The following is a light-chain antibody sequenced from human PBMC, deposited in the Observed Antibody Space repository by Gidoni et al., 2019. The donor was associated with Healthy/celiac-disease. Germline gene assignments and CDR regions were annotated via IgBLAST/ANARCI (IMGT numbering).Light chain of an antibody. CDR2: KVS. Sequence: DVVMTQSPLSLPVTPGQPASISCRSSQSLVYGDGNTYLNWFQQRPGHSPRRLIYKVSNRDSGVPDRFSGSGSGTDFTLKISRVEAEDVGVYYCMQGTHWPPTFGQGTKVEIK. V-gene: IGKV2-30*01. CDR3: MQGTHWPPT. J-gene: IGKJ1*01. CDR1: QSLVYGDGNTY.